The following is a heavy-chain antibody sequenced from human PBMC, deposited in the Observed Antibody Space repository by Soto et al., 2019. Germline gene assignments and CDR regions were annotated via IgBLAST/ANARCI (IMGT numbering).Heavy chain of an antibody. Sequence: PGGSLRLSCATSGFSFSDSYMSWIRQAPGKGLEWISYISPRSTLRDYADSVKGRFTISRDSVKNSLYLQMNNLTADDTGVYYCARGGGGGLFDPWGQGSVVTVSS. V-gene: IGHV3-11*04. CDR1: GFSFSDSY. CDR2: ISPRSTLR. CDR3: ARGGGGGLFDP. D-gene: IGHD2-21*01. J-gene: IGHJ5*02.